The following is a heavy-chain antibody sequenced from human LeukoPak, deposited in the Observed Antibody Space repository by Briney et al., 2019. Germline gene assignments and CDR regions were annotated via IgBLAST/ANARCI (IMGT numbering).Heavy chain of an antibody. J-gene: IGHJ5*02. V-gene: IGHV4-34*01. CDR2: INHSGST. CDR3: ARGRYSGSYYRMSWFDP. CDR1: GGSFSGYY. D-gene: IGHD1-26*01. Sequence: PSETLSLTCAVYGGSFSGYYWSWIRQPPGKGLEWIGEINHSGSTNYSPSLKSRVTISVDTSKNQFSLKLSSVTAADTAVYYCARGRYSGSYYRMSWFDPWGQGTLVTVSS.